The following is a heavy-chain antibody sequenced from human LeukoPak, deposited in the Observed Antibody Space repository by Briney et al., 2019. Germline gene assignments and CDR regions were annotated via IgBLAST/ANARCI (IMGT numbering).Heavy chain of an antibody. CDR1: GFTFHDYA. V-gene: IGHV3-9*01. CDR2: ISWNSGSI. CDR3: ARRSSSWYGAFDI. Sequence: PGGSLRLSCAASGFTFHDYAMHWVRQAPGKGLEWVSGISWNSGSIGYADSVKGRFTISRDNAKNSLYLQMNSLRAEDTALYYCARRSSSWYGAFDIWGQGTMVTVSS. J-gene: IGHJ3*02. D-gene: IGHD6-13*01.